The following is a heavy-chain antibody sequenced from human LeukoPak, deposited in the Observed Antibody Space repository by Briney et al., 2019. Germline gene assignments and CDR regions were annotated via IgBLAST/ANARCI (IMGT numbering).Heavy chain of an antibody. Sequence: GGSLRLSCAASGFTFSSYSMNWVRQAPGKGLEWVSGINWNGGSTGYADSVKGRFTISRDNAKNSLYLQMNSLRAEDTALYHCARVVDDYGDYSRFDYWGQGTLVTVSS. J-gene: IGHJ4*02. CDR3: ARVVDDYGDYSRFDY. V-gene: IGHV3-20*01. CDR1: GFTFSSYS. CDR2: INWNGGST. D-gene: IGHD4-17*01.